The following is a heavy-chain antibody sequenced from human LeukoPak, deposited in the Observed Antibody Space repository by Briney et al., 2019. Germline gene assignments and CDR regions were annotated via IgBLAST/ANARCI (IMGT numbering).Heavy chain of an antibody. J-gene: IGHJ6*02. CDR3: ARALGYCSSTSCYEDYYYGMDV. CDR1: GYTFTSYY. D-gene: IGHD2-2*01. Sequence: GASVKVSCKASGYTFTSYYMHWVRQAPGQGLEWMGWINPNSGGTNYAQKFQGWVTMTRDTSISTAYMELSRLRSDDTAVYYCARALGYCSSTSCYEDYYYGMDVWGQGTTVTVSS. V-gene: IGHV1-2*04. CDR2: INPNSGGT.